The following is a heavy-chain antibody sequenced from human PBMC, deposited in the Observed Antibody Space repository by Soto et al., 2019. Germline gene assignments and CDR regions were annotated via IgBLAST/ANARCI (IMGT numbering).Heavy chain of an antibody. J-gene: IGHJ4*02. D-gene: IGHD3-10*01. CDR2: IIPIFGTP. CDR3: ARDRDDYGSGNYYNRIDF. Sequence: QVQLVQSGAEVKKPGSSVKVSCKASGGIFSTYAISWLRQAPGQGLEWMGGIIPIFGTPNYAQRFQGRVTITAAESTTPSYMELSRLKSADTAVYYCARDRDDYGSGNYYNRIDFWGPGTLVTVSS. V-gene: IGHV1-69*01. CDR1: GGIFSTYA.